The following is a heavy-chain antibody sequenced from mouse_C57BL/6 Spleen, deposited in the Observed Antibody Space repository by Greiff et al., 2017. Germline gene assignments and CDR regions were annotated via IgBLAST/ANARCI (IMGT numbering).Heavy chain of an antibody. CDR2: IDPSSGYT. CDR3: SRGVITTVVEEGFAY. V-gene: IGHV1-4*01. J-gene: IGHJ3*01. CDR1: GYTFTSYT. D-gene: IGHD1-1*01. Sequence: QVQLQQSGAELARPGASVKMSCKASGYTFTSYTMHWVKQRPGQGLEWIGYIDPSSGYTKYNQKFKDKATLTADKSSSTAYMQLSSLTSEDSAVYYWSRGVITTVVEEGFAYWGQGTLVTVSA.